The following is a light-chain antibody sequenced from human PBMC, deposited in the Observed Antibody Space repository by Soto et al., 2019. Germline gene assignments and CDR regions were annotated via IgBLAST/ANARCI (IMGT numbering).Light chain of an antibody. CDR2: GAS. CDR1: QSVSNNY. Sequence: ELVLTQTPGTLSLSPGERATLSCRASQSVSNNYLAWYQQKPGQAPRLLIDGASNRATGIPDRFSGSGYGTDFTLTISRLEPEDFAVYYCQQYGSSGTFGQGTKVDIK. J-gene: IGKJ1*01. CDR3: QQYGSSGT. V-gene: IGKV3-20*01.